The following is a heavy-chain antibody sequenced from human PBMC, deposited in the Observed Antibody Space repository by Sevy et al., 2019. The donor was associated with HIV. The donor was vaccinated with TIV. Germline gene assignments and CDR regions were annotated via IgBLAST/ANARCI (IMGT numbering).Heavy chain of an antibody. CDR2: ISGSGGST. CDR1: GFTFSSYA. J-gene: IGHJ5*02. V-gene: IGHV3-23*01. D-gene: IGHD3-3*01. CDR3: AKDGVPYYDFWSGRENWFEP. Sequence: GGSLRLSCAASGFTFSSYAMSWVRQAPGKGLEWVSAISGSGGSTYYADSVKGRFTISRDNSKNTLYLQMNSLRAEDTAVYYCAKDGVPYYDFWSGRENWFEPWGQGTLVTVSS.